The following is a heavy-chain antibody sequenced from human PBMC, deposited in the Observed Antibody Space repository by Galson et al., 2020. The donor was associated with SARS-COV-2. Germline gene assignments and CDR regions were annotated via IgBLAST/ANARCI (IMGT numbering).Heavy chain of an antibody. J-gene: IGHJ4*02. CDR1: GFTFSSHA. D-gene: IGHD6-25*01. Sequence: GGSLRLSCAACGFTFSSHAMHWVRQAPGKGLGWVAQIFYDGSDKYYGDSVKGRFTISRDSSKNTVYLQMNNLRGDDTAVYYCTRDGQLSSGWAFDYWGQGTLVTVSS. V-gene: IGHV3-33*01. CDR2: IFYDGSDK. CDR3: TRDGQLSSGWAFDY.